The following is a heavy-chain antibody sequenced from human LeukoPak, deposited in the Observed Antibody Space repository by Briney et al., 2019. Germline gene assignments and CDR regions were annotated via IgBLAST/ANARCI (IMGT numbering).Heavy chain of an antibody. Sequence: ASVKVSCKXSGGTFSSYAISWVRQAPGQGLEWMGWISVYNGNTNYAQKLQGRVTMTTDTSTSTAYMELRSLRSDDTAVYYCASPYCSGGTCYAHGAFDIWGRGTMVTVSS. CDR2: ISVYNGNT. V-gene: IGHV1-18*01. D-gene: IGHD2-15*01. CDR3: ASPYCSGGTCYAHGAFDI. J-gene: IGHJ3*02. CDR1: GGTFSSYA.